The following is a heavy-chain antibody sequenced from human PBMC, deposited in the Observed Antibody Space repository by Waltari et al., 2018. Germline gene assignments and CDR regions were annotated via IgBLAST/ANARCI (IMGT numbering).Heavy chain of an antibody. Sequence: PGQGLEWMGWISAYNGNTNYAQKLQGRVTMTTDTSTSTAYMELRSLRSDDTAVYYCARDRGIGEFREPPDYWGQGTLVTVSS. V-gene: IGHV1-18*01. D-gene: IGHD6-13*01. CDR2: ISAYNGNT. CDR3: ARDRGIGEFREPPDY. J-gene: IGHJ4*02.